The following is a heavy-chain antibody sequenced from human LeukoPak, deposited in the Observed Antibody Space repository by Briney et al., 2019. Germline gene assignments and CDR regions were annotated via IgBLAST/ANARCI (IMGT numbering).Heavy chain of an antibody. D-gene: IGHD3-3*01. CDR3: ASTLRFLEWLPRFDP. CDR2: IYTSGST. CDR1: GGSISSSSYY. V-gene: IGHV4-61*02. Sequence: SETLSLTCTVSGGSISSSSYYWGWIRQPAGKGLEWIGRIYTSGSTNYNPSLKSRVTMSVDTSKNQFSLKLSSVTAADTAVYYCASTLRFLEWLPRFDPWGQGTLVTVSS. J-gene: IGHJ5*02.